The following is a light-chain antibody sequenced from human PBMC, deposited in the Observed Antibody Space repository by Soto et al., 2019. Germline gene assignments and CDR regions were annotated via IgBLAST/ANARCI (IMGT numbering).Light chain of an antibody. CDR3: QQYNYWPT. Sequence: EIVMTQSPATLSVSPGERATLSCRASQSVSSNLAWYQQKPGQAPRLLIYGASTRATGIPARFSGSGSGTEFTLTITSLQSEDFAVYYCQQYNYWPTFGQGTTVDI. CDR2: GAS. V-gene: IGKV3-15*01. CDR1: QSVSSN. J-gene: IGKJ1*01.